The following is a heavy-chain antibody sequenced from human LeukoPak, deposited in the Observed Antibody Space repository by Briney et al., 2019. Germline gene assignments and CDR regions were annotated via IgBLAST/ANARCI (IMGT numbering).Heavy chain of an antibody. CDR2: INPNSGGR. CDR1: GYTFTGYY. CDR3: ARGFQLPHPLEDWLDP. J-gene: IGHJ5*02. Sequence: ASVKVSCKASGYTFTGYYIHWVRRAPGQGLEWMAWINPNSGGRNYAQKFQGRLTVTRDTSISTSYMELSRLTSDDTAVYFCARGFQLPHPLEDWLDPWGQGTLVTVSS. V-gene: IGHV1-2*02. D-gene: IGHD2-2*01.